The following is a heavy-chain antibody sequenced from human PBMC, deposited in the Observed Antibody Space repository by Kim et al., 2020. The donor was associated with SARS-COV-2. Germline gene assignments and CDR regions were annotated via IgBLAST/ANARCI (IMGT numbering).Heavy chain of an antibody. CDR1: GNTFTRYY. CDR3: ASNMATTGNYFDS. Sequence: ASVKVSCKASGNTFTRYYVNWVRQAPGQGLEWMGSINPSGGTTTYAQNFQGRVSMTRDTSTSTVYMDLSSLRSEDTAVYYCASNMATTGNYFDSWGRGTL. J-gene: IGHJ4*02. V-gene: IGHV1-46*01. D-gene: IGHD1-1*01. CDR2: INPSGGTT.